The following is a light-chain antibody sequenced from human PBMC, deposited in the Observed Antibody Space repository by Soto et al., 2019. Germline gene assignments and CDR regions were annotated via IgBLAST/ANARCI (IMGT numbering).Light chain of an antibody. CDR1: QSVSSN. CDR3: QQYNNWPRVS. J-gene: IGKJ4*01. Sequence: EIAMTQSPATLSVSPGERATLSCRASQSVSSNLAWYQQKPGQAPRLLIYGASTRATGIPARFSGSGSGTEFTLTISSLQSEDFAVYYCQQYNNWPRVSFGGGTKVEIK. CDR2: GAS. V-gene: IGKV3-15*01.